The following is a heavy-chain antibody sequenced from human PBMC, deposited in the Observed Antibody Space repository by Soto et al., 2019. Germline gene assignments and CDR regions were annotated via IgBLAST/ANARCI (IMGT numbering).Heavy chain of an antibody. CDR1: EFTLSTYA. CDR2: IKDNGGST. D-gene: IGHD1-26*01. J-gene: IGHJ4*02. CDR3: ANLVTSGTYSGSGN. Sequence: VWSLRLSCAASEFTLSTYAMSWVRQAPGKGLEWVSTIKDNGGSTYYEDAVKSRFTVTRDNPKDTVYMQSTSLGTKAPAVIHCANLVTSGTYSGSGNWGQGRLVTVSS. V-gene: IGHV3-23*01.